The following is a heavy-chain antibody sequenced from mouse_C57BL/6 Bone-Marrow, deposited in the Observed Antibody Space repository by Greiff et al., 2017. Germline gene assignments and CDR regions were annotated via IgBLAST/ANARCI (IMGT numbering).Heavy chain of an antibody. Sequence: QVQLKQSGAELVRPGASVKLSCKASGYTFTDYYINWVKQRPGQGLEWIARIYPGSGNTYYNEKFKGKATLTAEKSSSTAYMQLSSLTSEDSAVYFCARDRWLLPSKAMDYWGQGTSVTVSS. CDR1: GYTFTDYY. J-gene: IGHJ4*01. V-gene: IGHV1-76*01. CDR3: ARDRWLLPSKAMDY. D-gene: IGHD2-3*01. CDR2: IYPGSGNT.